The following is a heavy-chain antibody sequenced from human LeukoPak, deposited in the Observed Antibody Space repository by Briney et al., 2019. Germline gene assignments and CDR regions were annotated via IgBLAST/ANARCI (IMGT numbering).Heavy chain of an antibody. CDR1: GGSISSSY. D-gene: IGHD3-16*01. CDR3: ARTNAFDI. Sequence: SETLSLTCTVSGGSISSSYWTWIRQPPGKGLEWIGYIYYSGSTNYNPSLKSRVTISVDTSKNQFSLRLSSVTAADTAVYYCARTNAFDIWGQGTLVTVSS. CDR2: IYYSGST. V-gene: IGHV4-59*01. J-gene: IGHJ4*02.